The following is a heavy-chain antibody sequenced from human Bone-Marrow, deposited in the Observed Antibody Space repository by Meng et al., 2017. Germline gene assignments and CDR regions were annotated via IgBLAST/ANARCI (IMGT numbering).Heavy chain of an antibody. D-gene: IGHD1-26*01. CDR2: MNPNSGNT. Sequence: ASVKVSCKASGYTFTSYDINWVRQATGQGLEWMGWMNPNSGNTGYAQKFQGRVTITRNTSISTAYMELSSLRSEDTAVYYCAIVGATDTFDYWGQGTLVTVSS. CDR3: AIVGATDTFDY. CDR1: GYTFTSYD. J-gene: IGHJ4*02. V-gene: IGHV1-8*03.